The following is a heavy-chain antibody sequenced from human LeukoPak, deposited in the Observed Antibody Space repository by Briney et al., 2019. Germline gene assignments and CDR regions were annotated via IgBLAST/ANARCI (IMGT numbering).Heavy chain of an antibody. V-gene: IGHV3-48*01. Sequence: GGSLRLSCAASGFTFSSYSMNWVRQAPGKGLEWVSYISNTGSSIDYADSVKGRFTISRDNAKNSLYLQMNSLRAEDTAVYYCARRRYSGSSQHFDYWGQGTLVTVSS. CDR3: ARRRYSGSSQHFDY. J-gene: IGHJ4*02. CDR2: ISNTGSSI. D-gene: IGHD1-26*01. CDR1: GFTFSSYS.